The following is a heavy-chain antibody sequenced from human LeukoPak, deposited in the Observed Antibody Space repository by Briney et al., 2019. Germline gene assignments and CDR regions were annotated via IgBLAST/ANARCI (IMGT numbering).Heavy chain of an antibody. CDR2: IIPILGIA. Sequence: GASVKVSCKASGGTFSSYAISWVRQAPGQGLEWMGRIIPILGIANYAQKFQGRVTITADKSTSTAYMELSSLRSDDTAVYYCARDITVITRWFDPWGQGTLVTVSS. CDR3: ARDITVITRWFDP. J-gene: IGHJ5*02. CDR1: GGTFSSYA. V-gene: IGHV1-69*04. D-gene: IGHD4-17*01.